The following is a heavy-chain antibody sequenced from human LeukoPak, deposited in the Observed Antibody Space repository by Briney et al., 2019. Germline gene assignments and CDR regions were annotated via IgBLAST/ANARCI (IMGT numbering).Heavy chain of an antibody. CDR1: GYTFTGYD. CDR2: INPNSGGT. D-gene: IGHD5-24*01. CDR3: AKLRRGGYSSACGI. V-gene: IGHV1-2*02. Sequence: ASVKVSCKASGYTFTGYDMNWMRQAPGQGLEWMGWINPNSGGTNYAQKFQGRVTMTRDTSISTAYMELSRLRSDDTAVYYCAKLRRGGYSSACGIWGQGTVVTVSS. J-gene: IGHJ3*02.